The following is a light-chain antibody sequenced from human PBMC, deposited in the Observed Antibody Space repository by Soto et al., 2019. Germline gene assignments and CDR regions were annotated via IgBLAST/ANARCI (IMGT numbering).Light chain of an antibody. CDR3: LQDHSYPRT. CDR2: DST. V-gene: IGKV3-11*01. Sequence: VLTQSPATLSLSPGERATLSCRASQSIHTSLSWYQQKPGQPPRLVVYDSTLRANGVPDRFGGSGSGTDFTLTITSLQPEDFAIYYCLQDHSYPRTFGGGTKVDIK. CDR1: QSIHTS. J-gene: IGKJ4*01.